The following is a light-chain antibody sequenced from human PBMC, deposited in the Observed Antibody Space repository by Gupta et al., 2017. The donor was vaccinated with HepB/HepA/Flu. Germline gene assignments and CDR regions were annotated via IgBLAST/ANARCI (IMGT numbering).Light chain of an antibody. Sequence: EIVMTQSPDTLSLSPGERATLSCRASQSVSSSYLSWDQQKPGQAPRLLIYGASTRATGIPARFSGSGSGTDFTLTISSLQPEDFAVYYCQQDYNLPPWTFGQWTKVEIK. CDR2: GAS. CDR1: QSVSSSY. J-gene: IGKJ1*01. V-gene: IGKV3D-7*01. CDR3: QQDYNLPPWT.